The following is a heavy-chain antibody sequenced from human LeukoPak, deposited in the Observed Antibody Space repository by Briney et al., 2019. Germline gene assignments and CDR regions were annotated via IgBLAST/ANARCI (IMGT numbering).Heavy chain of an antibody. Sequence: GASVKVSCKASGYTFIAYYMHWVRQAPGQGLEWMGRINPNSGGTNYAQNFQGRVTMTRDTSISTAYMEVGTLRSDDTAVYYCARDYSMDWFDAWGQGTLVTVSS. D-gene: IGHD2/OR15-2a*01. CDR1: GYTFIAYY. J-gene: IGHJ5*02. V-gene: IGHV1-2*06. CDR3: ARDYSMDWFDA. CDR2: INPNSGGT.